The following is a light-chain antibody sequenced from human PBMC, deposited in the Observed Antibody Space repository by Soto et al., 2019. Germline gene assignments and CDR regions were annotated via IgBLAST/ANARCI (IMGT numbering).Light chain of an antibody. V-gene: IGLV2-11*01. Sequence: QSALTQPRSVSGSPGQSVTISCTGTSSDVGGYNYVSWYQQHPGKAPKLMIYDVSKRPSGVPDRFSGSKSGNTASLTISGLQAEDEADYHCCSYAGILFGGGTKLTVL. CDR2: DVS. CDR1: SSDVGGYNY. J-gene: IGLJ2*01. CDR3: CSYAGIL.